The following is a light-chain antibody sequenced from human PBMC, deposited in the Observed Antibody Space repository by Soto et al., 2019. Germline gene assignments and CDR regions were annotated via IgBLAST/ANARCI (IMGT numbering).Light chain of an antibody. CDR3: CSYAGDFYV. Sequence: QSVLTQPRSVSGSPGQSVAISCTGTTSDVGSYDYVSWYQQHPGKAPELIIFDVTKRPSGVPDRFSGSKSGNTASLTISGLQAEDEADYFCCSYAGDFYVFGSGTKV. J-gene: IGLJ1*01. V-gene: IGLV2-11*01. CDR2: DVT. CDR1: TSDVGSYDY.